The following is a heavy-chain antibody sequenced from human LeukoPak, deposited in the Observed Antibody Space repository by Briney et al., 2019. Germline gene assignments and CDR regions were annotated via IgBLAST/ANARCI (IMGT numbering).Heavy chain of an antibody. CDR3: ARGEWELGGDY. CDR1: GGSISSYY. V-gene: IGHV4-59*12. Sequence: SSETLSLTCTVSGGSISSYYWSWIRQPPGKGLEWIGYIYYSGSTNYNPSLKSRVTISVDTSKNQFSLKLTSVTAADTAVYFCARGEWELGGDYWGQGTLVTVPS. J-gene: IGHJ4*02. D-gene: IGHD1-26*01. CDR2: IYYSGST.